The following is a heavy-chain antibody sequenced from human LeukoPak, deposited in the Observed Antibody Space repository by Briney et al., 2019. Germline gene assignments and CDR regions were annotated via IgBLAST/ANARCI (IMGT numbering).Heavy chain of an antibody. CDR1: GGAFSGYY. CDR2: INHSGST. D-gene: IGHD3-10*01. J-gene: IGHJ4*02. V-gene: IGHV4-34*01. CDR3: ARARITMVRGVIIDY. Sequence: SATLSLTRAGYGGAFSGYYWSWIRQPPGKGLEWIGEINHSGSTNYNPSLKIRVTISVDTSKNQFSLKLSSVTAADTAVYYCARARITMVRGVIIDYWGQGTLVTVSS.